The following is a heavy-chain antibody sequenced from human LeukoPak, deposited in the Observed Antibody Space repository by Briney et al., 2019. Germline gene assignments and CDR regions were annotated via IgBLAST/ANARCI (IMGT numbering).Heavy chain of an antibody. D-gene: IGHD3-3*01. V-gene: IGHV4-34*01. CDR3: ARLNYDFWRGYQAD. J-gene: IGHJ4*02. Sequence: PSETLSLTCAVYGGSFSGYDWSWIRQPPGKGLEWIGELSHSGSTNYNPSLKSRVTISVDTSKNQFSLQLSSVTAADTAVYYCARLNYDFWRGYQADWGQGTLVTVSS. CDR2: LSHSGST. CDR1: GGSFSGYD.